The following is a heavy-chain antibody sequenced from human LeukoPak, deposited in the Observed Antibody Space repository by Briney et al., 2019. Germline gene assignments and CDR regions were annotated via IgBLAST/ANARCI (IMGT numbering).Heavy chain of an antibody. CDR3: ARVLGWQQLDFDY. J-gene: IGHJ4*02. D-gene: IGHD2-21*01. CDR1: GFSLSKYW. V-gene: IGHV3-7*01. CDR2: IKQDGSDK. Sequence: PGGSLRLSCAASGFSLSKYWMSWVRQAPGKGLEWVATIKQDGSDKYYVDSVKGRFTISRDNAKNSVFLQMNSMRAKDTAVYYCARVLGWQQLDFDYWGQGTLVTVSS.